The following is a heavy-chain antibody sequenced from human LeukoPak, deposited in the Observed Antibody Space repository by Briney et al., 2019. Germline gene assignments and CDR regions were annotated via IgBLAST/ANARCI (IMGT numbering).Heavy chain of an antibody. D-gene: IGHD1-26*01. J-gene: IGHJ1*01. CDR1: GGTFSSYA. CDR3: ARDLMGATHYFQH. Sequence: RASVKVSCKTSGGTFSSYAISWVRQAPGQGLEWTGGIIPIFGTANYAQKFQGRVTITADESTSTAYMELSSLRSEDTAVYYCARDLMGATHYFQHWGQGTLVTVSS. CDR2: IIPIFGTA. V-gene: IGHV1-69*13.